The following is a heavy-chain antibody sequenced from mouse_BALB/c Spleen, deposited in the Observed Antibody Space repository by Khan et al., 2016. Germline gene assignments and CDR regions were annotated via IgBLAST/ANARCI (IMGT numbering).Heavy chain of an antibody. V-gene: IGHV4-1*02. D-gene: IGHD1-1*02. Sequence: EVKLLESGGGLVQPGGSLKLSCAASGFDFSRYWMSWVRQAPGKGLEWIGEINPDSSTINYTPSLKDKFIISRDTAKNTLYLQMSKVRSEDTALYSCSRSYDYYAMDYLGQGTSVTVSS. CDR2: INPDSSTI. CDR1: GFDFSRYW. J-gene: IGHJ4*01. CDR3: SRSYDYYAMDY.